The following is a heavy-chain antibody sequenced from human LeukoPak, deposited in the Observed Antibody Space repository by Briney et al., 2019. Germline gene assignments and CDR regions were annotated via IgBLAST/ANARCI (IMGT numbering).Heavy chain of an antibody. CDR1: GFTFSSYR. CDR3: ARYCSGGSCYLQNFDY. V-gene: IGHV3-21*01. Sequence: GGSLRLSCAASGFTFSSYRMIWVRQAPGKGLEWVSSISSRSSYIYYADSVKGRFTISRDNAKNSLSLQMSSLRAEDTAVYYCARYCSGGSCYLQNFDYWGQGTLVTVSS. J-gene: IGHJ4*02. D-gene: IGHD2-15*01. CDR2: ISSRSSYI.